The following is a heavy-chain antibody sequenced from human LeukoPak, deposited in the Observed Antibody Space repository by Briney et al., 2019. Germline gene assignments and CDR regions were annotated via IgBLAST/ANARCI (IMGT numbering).Heavy chain of an antibody. V-gene: IGHV5-51*01. CDR3: ARHSELRGAFDM. CDR2: IYPGDSDT. J-gene: IGHJ3*02. D-gene: IGHD1-7*01. CDR1: RFNFTSYW. Sequence: KPGESLKISCKGSRFNFTSYWIGWVRQMPGKGLEWMGIIYPGDSDTRYSPSFQGQVTISADKSISTAYLQWSSLKASDTAMYYCARHSELRGAFDMWGRGTMVTVSS.